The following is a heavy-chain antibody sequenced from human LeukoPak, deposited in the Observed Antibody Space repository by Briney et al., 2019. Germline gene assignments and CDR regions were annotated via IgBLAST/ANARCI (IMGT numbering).Heavy chain of an antibody. J-gene: IGHJ4*02. CDR2: FNPNSGGT. V-gene: IGHV1-2*02. CDR3: ARDLTSGYYEFLY. CDR1: GYIFTGYY. D-gene: IGHD3-22*01. Sequence: GASVKVSSKASGYIFTGYYMHWVRSAPGQGLGWMGWFNPNSGGTNYEKKYQGRVTMTRDTSISTAYMELSRLRSDDTAVYYCARDLTSGYYEFLYWGQGTLVTVSS.